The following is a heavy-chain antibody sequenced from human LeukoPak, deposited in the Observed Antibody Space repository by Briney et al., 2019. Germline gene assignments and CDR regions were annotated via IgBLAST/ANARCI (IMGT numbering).Heavy chain of an antibody. CDR2: INQDGSEK. Sequence: GGSLRLSCAASGITFSRFWMTWVRQAPGKGLEWVANINQDGSEKYYVDSVKGRFTVSRDNAKNSHYLQMSSLRAEDTAIYYCARDSGGYPIDDAFDLWGQGTMVTVSS. D-gene: IGHD3-22*01. CDR1: GITFSRFW. CDR3: ARDSGGYPIDDAFDL. V-gene: IGHV3-7*01. J-gene: IGHJ3*01.